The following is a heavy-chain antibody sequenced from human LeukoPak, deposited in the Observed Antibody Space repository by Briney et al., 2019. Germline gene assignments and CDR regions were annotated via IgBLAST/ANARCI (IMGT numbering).Heavy chain of an antibody. CDR1: GGSISGYY. D-gene: IGHD2-21*01. J-gene: IGHJ5*02. V-gene: IGHV4-4*08. CDR3: ARHPYYKYNWFDP. Sequence: PSETLSLTCTVSGGSISGYYWSWIRQPAGKGLEWIGHIYSSGSTNYNPSLKSRVTISVDTSKNQFSLKLSSVTAADTAVYYCARHPYYKYNWFDPWGQGTLVTVSS. CDR2: IYSSGST.